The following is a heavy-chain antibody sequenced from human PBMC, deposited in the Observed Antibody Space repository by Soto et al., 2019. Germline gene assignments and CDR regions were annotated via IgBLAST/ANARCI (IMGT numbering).Heavy chain of an antibody. D-gene: IGHD5-18*01. V-gene: IGHV1-46*03. CDR1: GGTFSSYA. CDR2: INPSGGST. CDR3: ARDGIQLWLYY. J-gene: IGHJ4*02. Sequence: ASVKVSCKASGGTFSSYAISWVRQAPGQGLEWMGIINPSGGSTSYAQKFQGRVTMTRDTSTSTVYMELSSLRSEDTAVYYCARDGIQLWLYYWGQGTLVTVSS.